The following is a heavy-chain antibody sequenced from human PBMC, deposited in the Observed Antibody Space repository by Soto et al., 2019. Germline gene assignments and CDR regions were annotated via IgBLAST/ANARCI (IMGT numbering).Heavy chain of an antibody. J-gene: IGHJ3*02. CDR3: ASVPPSGSKAKRDAFDI. D-gene: IGHD1-26*01. CDR2: TYYRSKWYN. CDR1: GDSVSSNNAA. Sequence: SQTLSLTCAISGDSVSSNNAAWNWIRQSPSRGLEWLGSTYYRSKWYNDYSVSVKSRITINPDTSKNQFSLQLNSVTPEDTAVYSCASVPPSGSKAKRDAFDICGQGTMVTASS. V-gene: IGHV6-1*01.